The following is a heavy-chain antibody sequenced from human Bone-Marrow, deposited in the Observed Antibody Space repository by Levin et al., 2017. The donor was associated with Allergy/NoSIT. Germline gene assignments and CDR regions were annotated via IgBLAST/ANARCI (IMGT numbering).Heavy chain of an antibody. D-gene: IGHD6-6*01. J-gene: IGHJ5*02. CDR2: ISYDGSNK. Sequence: SCAASGFTFSSYAMHWVRQAPGKGLEWVAVISYDGSNKYYADSVKGRFTISRDNSKNTLYLQMNSLRAEDTAVYYCAREYSSSYNWFDPWGQGTLVTVSS. CDR3: AREYSSSYNWFDP. CDR1: GFTFSSYA. V-gene: IGHV3-30-3*01.